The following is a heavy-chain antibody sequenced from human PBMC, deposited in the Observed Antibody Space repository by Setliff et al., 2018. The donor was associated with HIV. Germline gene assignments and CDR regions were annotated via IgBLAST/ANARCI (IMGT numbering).Heavy chain of an antibody. CDR3: AKLTPFAY. CDR2: INHRGST. J-gene: IGHJ4*02. Sequence: SETLSLTCAVYGGSFSDYYWTWIRQSPGKGLEWIGEINHRGSTNYNPSLKSRVTISLDTSKNQFSLKLSSVTAADTAVYYCAKLTPFAYWGQGTLVTVSS. V-gene: IGHV4-34*01. CDR1: GGSFSDYY. D-gene: IGHD7-27*01.